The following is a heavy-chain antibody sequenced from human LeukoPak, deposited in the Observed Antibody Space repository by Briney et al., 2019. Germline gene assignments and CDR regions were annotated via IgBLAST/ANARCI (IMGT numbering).Heavy chain of an antibody. CDR2: MNTNSGNT. Sequence: GASVKVSCKASGYTFTGYYMHWVRQATGQGLEWMGWMNTNSGNTGYSQNFQGRVTMTRDTSISTAYMELSSLMSEDTAVYYCARGLPKAVFGVVIEDWGQGTLVTVSS. D-gene: IGHD3-3*01. CDR3: ARGLPKAVFGVVIED. J-gene: IGHJ1*01. CDR1: GYTFTGYY. V-gene: IGHV1-8*02.